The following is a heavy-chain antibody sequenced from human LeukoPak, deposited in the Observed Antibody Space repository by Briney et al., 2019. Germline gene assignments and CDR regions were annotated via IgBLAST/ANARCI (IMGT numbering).Heavy chain of an antibody. CDR1: GGSISSYY. V-gene: IGHV4-4*07. D-gene: IGHD3-9*01. Sequence: SETLSLTCTVSGGSISSYYWSWLRQPAGKGLEWIGRIYTSGSTDYNPSLKSRVTMSLDTSKNQFSLKLGSVTAADTAVYYCARDFYDILTGPTPSDYWGQGTLVTVSS. CDR3: ARDFYDILTGPTPSDY. J-gene: IGHJ4*02. CDR2: IYTSGST.